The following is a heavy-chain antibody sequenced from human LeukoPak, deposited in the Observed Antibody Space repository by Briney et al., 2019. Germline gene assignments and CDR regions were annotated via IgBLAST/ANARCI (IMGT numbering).Heavy chain of an antibody. D-gene: IGHD1-26*01. CDR2: IYYDGST. CDR3: SRESGAFCPFGY. V-gene: IGHV4-59*12. CDR1: GGSISSYY. J-gene: IGHJ4*02. Sequence: PSETLSLTCTVSGGSISSYYWNWIRQPPGKGLEWTGYIYYDGSTNYNPSLNGRVTMSLDESSNQLSLKLTSVTAADTAIYYCSRESGAFCPFGYWGQGTLVIVPS.